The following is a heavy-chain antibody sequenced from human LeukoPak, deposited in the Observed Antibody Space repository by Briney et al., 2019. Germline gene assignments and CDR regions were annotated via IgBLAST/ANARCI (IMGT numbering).Heavy chain of an antibody. D-gene: IGHD3-22*01. CDR1: GFTVSSNY. J-gene: IGHJ5*02. CDR3: ARAPYYYDSSGYPEGS. CDR2: IYNDGST. Sequence: GGSLRLSCAASGFTVSSNYMSWVRQAPGKGLEWVSVIYNDGSTYYADSVKGRFTISRDNSKNTLYLQMNNLRAEDTAVYYCARAPYYYDSSGYPEGSWGQGTLVTVSS. V-gene: IGHV3-53*01.